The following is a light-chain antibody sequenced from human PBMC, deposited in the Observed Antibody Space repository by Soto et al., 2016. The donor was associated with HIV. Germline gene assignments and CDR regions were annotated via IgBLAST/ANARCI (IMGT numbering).Light chain of an antibody. J-gene: IGKJ5*01. Sequence: DIQMTQSPSSLSASVGDRVTITCQASRDISNYLNWYQQEPGKAPKLLIYDVSTLETGVPSRFSGSGSGTDFTFTISSLHPEDIATYFCQQYDDIPITFGQGTRLEI. CDR3: QQYDDIPIT. CDR2: DVS. V-gene: IGKV1-33*01. CDR1: RDISNY.